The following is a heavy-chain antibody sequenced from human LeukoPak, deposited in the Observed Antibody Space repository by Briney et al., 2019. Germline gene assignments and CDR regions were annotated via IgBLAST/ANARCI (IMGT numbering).Heavy chain of an antibody. CDR3: ARVALRYFDWLLSALDY. J-gene: IGHJ4*02. Sequence: GGSLRLSCAASGFTFSSYSMNWVRDAPGKGLEWVSSISSSSSYIYYADSVKGRFTISRDNAKNSLYLQMNSLRAEDTAVYYCARVALRYFDWLLSALDYWGQGTLVTVSS. D-gene: IGHD3-9*01. V-gene: IGHV3-21*01. CDR1: GFTFSSYS. CDR2: ISSSSSYI.